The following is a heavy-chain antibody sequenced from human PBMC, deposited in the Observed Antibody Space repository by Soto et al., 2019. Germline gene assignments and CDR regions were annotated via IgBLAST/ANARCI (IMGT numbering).Heavy chain of an antibody. D-gene: IGHD3-22*01. CDR2: INHSGST. CDR1: GGSFSGYY. Sequence: SDTLSLTCAVYGGSFSGYYWSWIRQPPGKGLEWIGEINHSGSTNYNPSLKSRVTISVDTSKNQFSLKLSSVTAADTAVYYCARAPLNYYDSSGHRGYFDYWGQGTLVNVSS. V-gene: IGHV4-34*01. J-gene: IGHJ4*02. CDR3: ARAPLNYYDSSGHRGYFDY.